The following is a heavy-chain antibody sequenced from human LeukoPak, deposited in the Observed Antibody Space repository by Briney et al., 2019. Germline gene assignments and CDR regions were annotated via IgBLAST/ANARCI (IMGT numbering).Heavy chain of an antibody. V-gene: IGHV3-30*18. D-gene: IGHD4-17*01. CDR2: ISYDGSNQ. J-gene: IGHJ5*02. Sequence: PGGSLRLSCAASGFTFSSYGMHWVRQAPGKGLEWVAVISYDGSNQYYADSVKGRFTISRDNSKNTLYLQMNSLRGADTAVYYCAKAHTVTTLYLFDPWGQGTLVTVSS. CDR1: GFTFSSYG. CDR3: AKAHTVTTLYLFDP.